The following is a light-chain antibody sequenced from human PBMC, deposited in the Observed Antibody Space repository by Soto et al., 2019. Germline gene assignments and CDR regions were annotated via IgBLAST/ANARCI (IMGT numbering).Light chain of an antibody. Sequence: DIQITHSPSTLSASLGDRVTITCRAIQTISSWWAWYEQKAWKAPNLLICDASTLARRVRSRFSALGSGTEFTITIDTLQPDDFATYYSHKYHTSSLTFGQGTRLDIK. CDR2: DAS. CDR1: QTISSW. CDR3: HKYHTSSLT. V-gene: IGKV1-5*01. J-gene: IGKJ5*01.